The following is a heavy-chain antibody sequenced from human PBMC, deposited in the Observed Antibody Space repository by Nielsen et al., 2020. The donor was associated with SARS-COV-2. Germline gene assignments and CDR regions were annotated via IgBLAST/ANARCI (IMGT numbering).Heavy chain of an antibody. CDR3: AKAGAYCGGDCSFDAFDI. CDR2: ISYDGSNK. V-gene: IGHV3-30*18. Sequence: GGSLRLSCAASGFTFSSYGMHWVRQAPGKGLEWVAVISYDGSNKYYADSVKGRFTISRDNSKNTLYLQMNSLRAEDTAVYYCAKAGAYCGGDCSFDAFDIWGQGTMVTVSS. D-gene: IGHD2-21*02. CDR1: GFTFSSYG. J-gene: IGHJ3*02.